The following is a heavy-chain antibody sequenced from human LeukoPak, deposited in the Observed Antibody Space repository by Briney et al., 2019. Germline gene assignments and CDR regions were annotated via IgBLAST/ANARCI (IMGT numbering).Heavy chain of an antibody. CDR1: GYTFTGYY. Sequence: ASVKVSCKASGYTFTGYYMHWVRQAPGQGLERMGWINPNSGGTNYAQKFQGRVTMTRDTSISTAYMELSRLRSDDTAVYYCARDGGYYYDSSGLYYFDYWGQGTLVTVSS. V-gene: IGHV1-2*02. J-gene: IGHJ4*02. CDR2: INPNSGGT. CDR3: ARDGGYYYDSSGLYYFDY. D-gene: IGHD3-22*01.